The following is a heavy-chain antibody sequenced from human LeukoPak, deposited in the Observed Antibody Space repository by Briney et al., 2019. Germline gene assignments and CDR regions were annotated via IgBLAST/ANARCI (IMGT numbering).Heavy chain of an antibody. CDR3: ARVTAAAGFDH. CDR2: IKDDGRQK. V-gene: IGHV3-7*03. Sequence: GGSLRLSCAASGFTFSSYWMSWVRQAPGKGLEWVANIKDDGRQKYYVDSVKGRFTISRDNAKNSLSLQMNSLRAEDTAVYYCARVTAAAGFDHWGQGTLVTVSS. CDR1: GFTFSSYW. J-gene: IGHJ4*02. D-gene: IGHD6-25*01.